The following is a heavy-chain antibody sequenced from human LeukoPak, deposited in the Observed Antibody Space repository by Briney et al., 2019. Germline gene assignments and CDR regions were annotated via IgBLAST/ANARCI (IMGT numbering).Heavy chain of an antibody. CDR2: ISWNSGSI. CDR1: GFTFDDYA. J-gene: IGHJ6*02. Sequence: PGRSLRLSCAASGFTFDDYAMHWVRQAPGKGLEWVSGISWNSGSIGYADSVKGRFTISRDNAKSSLYLQMNSLRAEDTALYYCAKDMGSSSGWRPWLFAPYYYYGMDVWGQGTTVTVSS. CDR3: AKDMGSSSGWRPWLFAPYYYYGMDV. V-gene: IGHV3-9*01. D-gene: IGHD6-19*01.